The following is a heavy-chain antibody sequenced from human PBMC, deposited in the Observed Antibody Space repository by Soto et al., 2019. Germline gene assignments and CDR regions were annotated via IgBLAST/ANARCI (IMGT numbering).Heavy chain of an antibody. CDR1: GGSLSINTHY. CDR3: ASSPLQYTNYYYFYYVDV. J-gene: IGHJ6*03. CDR2: FFYSGGT. D-gene: IGHD4-4*01. Sequence: QLQLQESGPGLVKPSGTLSLTCTVSGGSLSINTHYWGWIRQPPGKGLEWIGSFFYSGGTYYNPSLKSRVTISVNTSKTQFSLNLNSVTAADTAVYYCASSPLQYTNYYYFYYVDVWGKGTTVTVSS. V-gene: IGHV4-39*01.